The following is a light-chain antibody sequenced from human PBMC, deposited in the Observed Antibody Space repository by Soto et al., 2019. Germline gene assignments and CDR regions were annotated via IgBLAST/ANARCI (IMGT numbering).Light chain of an antibody. CDR1: SGDVGGYNY. CDR3: SSYTRSSTVV. V-gene: IGLV2-14*01. CDR2: DVS. Sequence: QSALTQPASVAGSPGQSITISCTGTSGDVGGYNYVSWYQQHPGKAPKLMIYDVSNRPSGVSDRFSGSKSGNTASLTISGLQAEDDADYYCSSYTRSSTVVFGGGTKLTVL. J-gene: IGLJ2*01.